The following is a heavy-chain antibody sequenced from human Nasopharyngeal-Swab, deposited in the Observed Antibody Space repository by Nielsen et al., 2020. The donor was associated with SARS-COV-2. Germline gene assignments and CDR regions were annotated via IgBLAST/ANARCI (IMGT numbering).Heavy chain of an antibody. CDR1: GFPFSSYA. V-gene: IGHV3-23*01. J-gene: IGHJ4*02. Sequence: GSLRLSCAASGFPFSSYAMSWVRQAPGKGLEWVSSITGSNGPTYYADYVQGRFTISRDNPKNTLYLHMNSLRAEDTAVYYCATSPGGWGQGTLVTVSS. CDR2: ITGSNGPT. CDR3: ATSPGG. D-gene: IGHD1-1*01.